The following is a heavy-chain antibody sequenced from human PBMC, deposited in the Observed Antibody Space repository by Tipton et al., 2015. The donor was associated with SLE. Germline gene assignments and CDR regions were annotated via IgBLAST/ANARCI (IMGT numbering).Heavy chain of an antibody. V-gene: IGHV4-39*01. CDR3: ARQLWSNSWNDAFDI. D-gene: IGHD2-21*01. J-gene: IGHJ3*02. CDR1: GGSISSGSYY. CDR2: IYYSGST. Sequence: GLVKPSETLSLTCTVSGGSISSGSYYWGWIRQPPGKGLEWIGSIYYSGSTYYNPSLKSRVTISVDTSKNQFSLKLSSVTAAETAVYYCARQLWSNSWNDAFDIWGQGTMVTVSS.